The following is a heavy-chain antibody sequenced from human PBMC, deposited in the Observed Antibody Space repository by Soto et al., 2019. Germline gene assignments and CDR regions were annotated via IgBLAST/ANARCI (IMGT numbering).Heavy chain of an antibody. CDR2: IKQDGSEK. CDR3: AREPCLDYYGSGSYSAGPNWFDP. Sequence: EVQLVESGGGLVQPGGSLRLSCAASGFTFSSYWMRWVRQAPGKGLEWVANIKQDGSEKYYVDSVKGRFTISRDNAKNSLYLQMNSLRAEDTAVYYCAREPCLDYYGSGSYSAGPNWFDPWGQGTLVTVSS. V-gene: IGHV3-7*01. CDR1: GFTFSSYW. D-gene: IGHD3-10*01. J-gene: IGHJ5*02.